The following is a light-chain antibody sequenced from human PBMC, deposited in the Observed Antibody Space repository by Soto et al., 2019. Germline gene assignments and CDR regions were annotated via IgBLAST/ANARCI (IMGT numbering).Light chain of an antibody. CDR1: QSISSS. V-gene: IGKV1-5*01. Sequence: DIQMTQSPSTLSASVGDRVTITCRASQSISSSLAWYQQKPGKAPKLLIYDASSLESGVPSRFSGSGSGTEFTLTISSLQPDDFATYHCQQYNTYSPWTFGQGTKVDIK. J-gene: IGKJ1*01. CDR3: QQYNTYSPWT. CDR2: DAS.